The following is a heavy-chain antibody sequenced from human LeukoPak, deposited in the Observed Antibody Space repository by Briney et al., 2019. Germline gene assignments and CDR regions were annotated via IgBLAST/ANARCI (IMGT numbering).Heavy chain of an antibody. Sequence: NPSGTLSLTCTVSSDSIFTSNWWCWVRQPPGKGLEWIGQIFHSGSTSYSPSLKSRVTISMDKSKNQISLRLTSVTAADTAVYYCARSPTKRVPEDYWGQGTLVTVSS. J-gene: IGHJ4*02. D-gene: IGHD2-2*01. CDR3: ARSPTKRVPEDY. CDR1: SDSIFTSNW. V-gene: IGHV4-4*02. CDR2: IFHSGST.